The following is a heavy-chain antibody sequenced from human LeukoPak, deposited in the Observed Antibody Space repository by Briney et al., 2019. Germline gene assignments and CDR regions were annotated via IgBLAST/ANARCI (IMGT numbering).Heavy chain of an antibody. J-gene: IGHJ4*02. V-gene: IGHV4-34*01. CDR3: ARPRVVTARSPFDS. D-gene: IGHD2-21*02. CDR2: INHSGST. CDR1: GGSFSGYY. Sequence: SETLSLTCAVYGGSFSGYYWSWIRQPPGKGLEWIGEINHSGSTNYNPSLKSRVTISVDTSKNQFSLKLSSVTAADTAVYYCARPRVVTARSPFDSWGQGTLVTVSS.